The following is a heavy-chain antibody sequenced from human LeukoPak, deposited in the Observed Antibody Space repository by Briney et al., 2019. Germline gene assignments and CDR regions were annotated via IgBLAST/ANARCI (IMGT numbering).Heavy chain of an antibody. V-gene: IGHV1-69*05. CDR3: ARDPYCGACYAD. CDR1: GGTFSNYA. D-gene: IGHD2-21*01. J-gene: IGHJ4*02. Sequence: ASVKVSCKASGGTFSNYAISWVRQAPGRGLEWMGGIIPIFSTPNFAQKFQGRVTITTDESTSTAYMELSSLRSEDTAIYYCARDPYCGACYADWGQGTLVTVSS. CDR2: IIPIFSTP.